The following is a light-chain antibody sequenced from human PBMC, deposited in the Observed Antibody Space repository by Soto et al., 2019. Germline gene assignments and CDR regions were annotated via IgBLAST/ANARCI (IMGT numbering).Light chain of an antibody. CDR1: SSDIGGYTY. V-gene: IGLV2-8*01. J-gene: IGLJ1*01. CDR2: EVN. Sequence: QSALTQPPSASGSPGQSVTISCTGTSSDIGGYTYVSWYQQHPGKAPKLMLYEVNKRPSGVPDRFSGSKSGNTASLSVSGLQAEDEADYYCSSYTTSSTRVFGTGTKLTVL. CDR3: SSYTTSSTRV.